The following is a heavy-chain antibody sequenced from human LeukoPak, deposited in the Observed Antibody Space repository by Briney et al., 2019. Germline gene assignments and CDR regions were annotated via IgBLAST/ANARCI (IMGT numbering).Heavy chain of an antibody. CDR3: AKDTYGGLDY. Sequence: GGSLRLSCAASGFSFSTHAMHWVRQDPGKGLQWLAIIRYDGGYKYYADSVKGRFTISRDNSKDTLYLQMNSLRTEDTAVYYCAKDTYGGLDYWGQGTLVTVSS. J-gene: IGHJ4*02. CDR1: GFSFSTHA. D-gene: IGHD4-23*01. V-gene: IGHV3-30*02. CDR2: IRYDGGYK.